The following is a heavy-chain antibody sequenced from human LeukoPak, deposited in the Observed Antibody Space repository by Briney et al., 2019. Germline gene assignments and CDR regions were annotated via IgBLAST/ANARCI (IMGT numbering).Heavy chain of an antibody. CDR3: ARLPRPGTAVITHDAFDI. J-gene: IGHJ3*02. Sequence: SETLSLTCIVSDGSISSSSFYWSWIRQPPGEGLEWIANVFYNGDTYYYPSLRSRVAISVDTSKNQFSLKVTSVTAADTTVYYCARLPRPGTAVITHDAFDIWGQGTVVTVSS. CDR1: DGSISSSSFY. V-gene: IGHV4-39*01. D-gene: IGHD4-23*01. CDR2: VFYNGDT.